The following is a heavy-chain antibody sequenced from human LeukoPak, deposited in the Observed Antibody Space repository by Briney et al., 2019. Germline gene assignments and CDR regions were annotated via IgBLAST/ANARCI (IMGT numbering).Heavy chain of an antibody. Sequence: ASVKVSCKASGYTFTGYYMHWVRQAPGQGLEWMGWINPNSGGTNYAQKFQGWVTMTRDTSISTAYMELSRLRSDDTAVYYCARGECGGDCYPFYYYYGMDVWGQGTTVTVSS. CDR1: GYTFTGYY. J-gene: IGHJ6*02. CDR2: INPNSGGT. CDR3: ARGECGGDCYPFYYYYGMDV. D-gene: IGHD2-21*02. V-gene: IGHV1-2*04.